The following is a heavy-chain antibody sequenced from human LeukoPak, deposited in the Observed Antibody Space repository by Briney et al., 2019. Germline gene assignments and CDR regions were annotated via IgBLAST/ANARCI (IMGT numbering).Heavy chain of an antibody. V-gene: IGHV4-31*03. CDR3: ARSYDSSGYSH. CDR2: IYYSGST. CDR1: GGSISSGGYY. J-gene: IGHJ4*02. Sequence: TLSLTCTVSGGSISSGGYYWSWIRQHPGKGLEWIGYIYYSGSTYYNPSLKSRVTISVDTSKNQFSLKLSSVTAADTAVYYCARSYDSSGYSHWGQGTLVTVSS. D-gene: IGHD3-22*01.